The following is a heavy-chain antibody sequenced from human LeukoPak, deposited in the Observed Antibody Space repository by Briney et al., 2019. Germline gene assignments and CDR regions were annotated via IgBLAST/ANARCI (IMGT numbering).Heavy chain of an antibody. D-gene: IGHD1-1*01. CDR1: GFTFSSYG. CDR3: AKGLERESRLDS. Sequence: GGSLRLSCAASGFTFSSYGMSWVRQAPGEGLEWVSAISGSGGSTYYADSVKGRFTISRDNSKNTLYLQMNSLRAEDTALYYCAKGLERESRLDSWGQGTLVTVSS. J-gene: IGHJ4*02. CDR2: ISGSGGST. V-gene: IGHV3-23*01.